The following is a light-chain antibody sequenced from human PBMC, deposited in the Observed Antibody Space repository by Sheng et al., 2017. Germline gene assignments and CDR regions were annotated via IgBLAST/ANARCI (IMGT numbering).Light chain of an antibody. V-gene: IGKV3D-20*02. CDR3: QQRSSWPLIT. J-gene: IGKJ5*01. CDR2: GAS. CDR1: QTINNNY. Sequence: EIVLTQSPGTLSLSPGQRATLSCRASQTINNNYLAWYQHKPGHPPRRLIYGASGRVTGIPARFSGSGSGTDFTLTISSLEPEDFAIYYCQQRSSWPLITFGQGTRLEIK.